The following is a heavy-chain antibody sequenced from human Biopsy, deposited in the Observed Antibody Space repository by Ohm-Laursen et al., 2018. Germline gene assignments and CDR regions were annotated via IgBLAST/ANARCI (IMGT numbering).Heavy chain of an antibody. V-gene: IGHV4-39*01. CDR3: ARQEFATSPLDY. J-gene: IGHJ4*02. Sequence: TLSLTCTVSGGSISSYYWDWIRQPPGKGLEWIGSIYYSGSTYYNPSLKGRVTISADRSKNQFSLKLTSVTAADTAMYYCARQEFATSPLDYWGQGSLVTVSS. D-gene: IGHD3-10*01. CDR2: IYYSGST. CDR1: GGSISSYY.